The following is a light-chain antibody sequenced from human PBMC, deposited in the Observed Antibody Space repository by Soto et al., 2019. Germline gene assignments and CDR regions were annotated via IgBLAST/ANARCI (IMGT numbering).Light chain of an antibody. Sequence: QAASVSGSPGQSITISCTGTSSDVGSYNLVSWYQQHPGKAPKLMIYEGSKRPSGVSNRFSGSKSGNTASLTISGLQAEDEADYYCCSYAGSRGLVFGGGTKLTVL. CDR2: EGS. J-gene: IGLJ2*01. CDR1: SSDVGSYNL. CDR3: CSYAGSRGLV. V-gene: IGLV2-23*01.